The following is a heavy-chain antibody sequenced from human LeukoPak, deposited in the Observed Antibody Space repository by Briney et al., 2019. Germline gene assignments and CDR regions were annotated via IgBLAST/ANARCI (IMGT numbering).Heavy chain of an antibody. J-gene: IGHJ4*02. CDR3: ARRGSFFRYFDY. CDR1: GGSFSGYD. V-gene: IGHV4-34*01. CDR2: INHRGST. Sequence: PSETLSLTCAVYGGSFSGYDWSWIRQPPGKGLEWIGEINHRGSTNYNPSLKSRVTISLDTSKNQFSLKLSSVTAADTAVYYCARRGSFFRYFDYWGQGTLVTVSS.